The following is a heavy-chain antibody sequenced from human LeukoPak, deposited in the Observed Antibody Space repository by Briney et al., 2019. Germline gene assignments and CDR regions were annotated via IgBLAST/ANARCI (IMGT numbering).Heavy chain of an antibody. D-gene: IGHD6-13*01. CDR1: GGSISSGGYY. Sequence: PSETLSLTCTVSGGSISSGGYYWSWIRQHPGKGLEWIGRIYTSGSTNYNPSLKSRVTMSVDTSKNQFSLKLSSVTAADTAVYYCASEEPYSNWADYYGMDVWGQGTTVTVSS. CDR3: ASEEPYSNWADYYGMDV. CDR2: IYTSGST. V-gene: IGHV4-61*02. J-gene: IGHJ6*02.